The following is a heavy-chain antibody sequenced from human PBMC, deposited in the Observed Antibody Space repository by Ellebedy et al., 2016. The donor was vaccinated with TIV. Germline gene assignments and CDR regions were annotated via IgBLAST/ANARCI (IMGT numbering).Heavy chain of an antibody. V-gene: IGHV3-7*01. CDR3: ARWAYVNSWYHLDY. D-gene: IGHD1-14*01. CDR2: IKQDGSVQ. CDR1: GFTLSTHW. Sequence: GESLKISCAASGFTLSTHWMSWVRQAPGTGLEWVASIKQDGSVQFYVHSVRGRFTLSRDNSKTSTYLQMNSLRAEDTAVYYCARWAYVNSWYHLDYWGQGTLVTVSS. J-gene: IGHJ4*02.